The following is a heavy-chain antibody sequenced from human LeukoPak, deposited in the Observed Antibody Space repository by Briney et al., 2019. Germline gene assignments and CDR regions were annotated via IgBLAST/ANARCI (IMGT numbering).Heavy chain of an antibody. J-gene: IGHJ1*01. V-gene: IGHV1-2*02. CDR3: ARVVAGGAPGFQH. CDR1: GYTFTGYY. Sequence: ASVKVSCKTSGYTFTGYYLHWVRQAPRQGPEWMGWINANSGDTYYVQKFKGRITMTRDTSINTAYMELNRLISDDTAVYYCARVVAGGAPGFQHWARAPLVPVPS. CDR2: INANSGDT. D-gene: IGHD2-15*01.